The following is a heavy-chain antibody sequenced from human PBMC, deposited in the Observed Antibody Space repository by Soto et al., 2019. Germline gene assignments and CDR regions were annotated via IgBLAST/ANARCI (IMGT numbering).Heavy chain of an antibody. CDR2: LSSDGSNK. Sequence: GGSLRLSCAASGFTLSDYSMHWVRQAPGKGLEWVAVLSSDGSNKSYADSARGRFTISRDNSENMFYLQMNSLRAEDTALYYCARDRAGNNWFDPWGQGTLVTVSS. CDR1: GFTLSDYS. D-gene: IGHD3-10*01. J-gene: IGHJ5*02. V-gene: IGHV3-30-3*01. CDR3: ARDRAGNNWFDP.